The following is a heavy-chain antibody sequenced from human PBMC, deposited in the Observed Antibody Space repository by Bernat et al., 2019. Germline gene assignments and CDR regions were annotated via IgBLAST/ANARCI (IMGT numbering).Heavy chain of an antibody. CDR1: GFTYGNYA. CDR2: ISAGGGGT. CDR3: AKEGYSRGVIDF. J-gene: IGHJ4*02. Sequence: EVQLLESGGGLVQPGGSLRLSCAASGFTYGNYAMSWVRQAPGKGLEWVSSISAGGGGTYFGASVGGRFTISRDNSKNTLNLQMNSLRAEDTAVYYCAKEGYSRGVIDFWGQGTLVIVSS. V-gene: IGHV3-23*01. D-gene: IGHD6-13*01.